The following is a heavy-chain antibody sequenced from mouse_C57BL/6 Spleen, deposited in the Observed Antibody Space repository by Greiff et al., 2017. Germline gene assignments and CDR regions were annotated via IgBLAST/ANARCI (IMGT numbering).Heavy chain of an antibody. CDR2: IDPSDSYT. Sequence: QVQLQQPGAELVRPGTSVKLSCKASGYTFTSYWMHWVKQRPGQGLEWIGVIDPSDSYTNYNQKFKGKATLTVDTSSSTAYMQLSSLTSEDSAVYYCARRGLLDFDDGGQGTTLTVSS. CDR3: ARRGLLDFDD. J-gene: IGHJ2*01. CDR1: GYTFTSYW. D-gene: IGHD2-3*01. V-gene: IGHV1-59*01.